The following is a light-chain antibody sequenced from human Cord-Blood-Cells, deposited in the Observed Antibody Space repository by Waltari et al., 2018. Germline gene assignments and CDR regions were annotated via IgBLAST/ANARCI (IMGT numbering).Light chain of an antibody. CDR1: SSDVGGYNY. V-gene: IGLV2-8*01. CDR2: EVS. Sequence: QSALTQPPSASGSPGQSVTISCPGTSSDVGGYNYVSWYQQHPGTAPKLMMYEVSKRPSGVSDGFSGYKAGNTASLTVAGLQAEDEADYYGSSYAGSNNYVFGTGTKVTVL. CDR3: SSYAGSNNYV. J-gene: IGLJ1*01.